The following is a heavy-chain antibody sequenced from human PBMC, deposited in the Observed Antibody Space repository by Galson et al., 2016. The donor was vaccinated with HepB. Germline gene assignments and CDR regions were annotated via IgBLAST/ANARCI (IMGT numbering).Heavy chain of an antibody. CDR1: GDSVSRNTAV. Sequence: CAISGDSVSRNTAVWNWIRQSPSRGLEWLGRTRYRSKWNNDYAVSLKSRIIIKPDTSKNQFSLHLISVTPEDTAMYYCARGRWLADFDLWGQGTLVTVSS. J-gene: IGHJ4*02. CDR2: TRYRSKWNN. CDR3: ARGRWLADFDL. V-gene: IGHV6-1*01. D-gene: IGHD6-19*01.